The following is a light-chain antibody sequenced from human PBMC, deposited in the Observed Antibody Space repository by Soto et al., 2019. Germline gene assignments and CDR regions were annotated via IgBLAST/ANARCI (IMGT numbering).Light chain of an antibody. CDR2: AAS. Sequence: EIVLTQSPGTLSLSPGESTTLSCRASRGISSSYLAGYQQKPGQAPRLLIYAASTRATGIPDRFRGSGSATDFTLTISRLEPEDSAVYYCQQYGASPAYTFGQGTKLEIK. V-gene: IGKV3-20*01. J-gene: IGKJ2*01. CDR1: RGISSSY. CDR3: QQYGASPAYT.